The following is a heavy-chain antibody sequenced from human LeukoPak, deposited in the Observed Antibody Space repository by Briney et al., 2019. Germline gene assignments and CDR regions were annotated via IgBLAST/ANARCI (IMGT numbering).Heavy chain of an antibody. CDR2: IVSSSTYT. D-gene: IGHD3-22*01. J-gene: IGHJ4*02. CDR3: AKASLRDYYDSSGSDY. CDR1: GFIFSSYT. Sequence: GVSLRLSCAASGFIFSSYTMHWVRQAPGRGLEWVSSIVSSSTYTYYADSLKGRFTISRDNAKNSLYLQMNSLTAEDTAVYYCAKASLRDYYDSSGSDYWGQGTLVTISS. V-gene: IGHV3-21*01.